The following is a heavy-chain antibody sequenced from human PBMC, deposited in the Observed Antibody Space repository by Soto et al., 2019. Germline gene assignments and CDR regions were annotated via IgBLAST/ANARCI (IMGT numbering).Heavy chain of an antibody. J-gene: IGHJ4*02. D-gene: IGHD3-3*01. V-gene: IGHV4-59*12. CDR1: GGSISSYY. CDR3: AGESRMFVLRFSLPY. CDR2: IYYSGST. Sequence: SETLSLTCTVSGGSISSYYWSWIRQPPGKGLEWIGYIYYSGSTNYNPSLKSRVTISVDTSKNQFSLKLSSVTAADTAVYYCAGESRMFVLRFSLPYWGQGTLVTVSS.